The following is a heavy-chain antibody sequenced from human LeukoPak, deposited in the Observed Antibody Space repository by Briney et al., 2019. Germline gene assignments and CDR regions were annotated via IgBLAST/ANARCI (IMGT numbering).Heavy chain of an antibody. CDR1: GYNFSGYY. D-gene: IGHD3-10*01. J-gene: IGHJ6*02. V-gene: IGHV1-2*02. CDR3: AVPYGSGTYDNYYYGMDV. Sequence: GASVKVSCKASGYNFSGYYIHWVRQASGQGLEWMGWINPKSGGTNYAQKFQGRVTMTRDTSIRTAYMELSSLTSDDTAVYYCAVPYGSGTYDNYYYGMDVWGQGTTVTVSS. CDR2: INPKSGGT.